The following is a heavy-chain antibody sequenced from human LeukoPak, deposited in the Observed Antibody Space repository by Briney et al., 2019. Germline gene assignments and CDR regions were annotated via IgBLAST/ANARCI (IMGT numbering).Heavy chain of an antibody. CDR2: ISGSGGST. V-gene: IGHV3-23*01. Sequence: GGSLRLSCAASGFTFSSYAMSWVRQAPGKGLEWVSAISGSGGSTYYADSVKGRFTISRDNSKNTLYLQMNSLRAEDTAVYYCAGPMIAVPNRGVGDAFDIWGQGTMVTVSS. J-gene: IGHJ3*02. CDR3: AGPMIAVPNRGVGDAFDI. D-gene: IGHD3-22*01. CDR1: GFTFSSYA.